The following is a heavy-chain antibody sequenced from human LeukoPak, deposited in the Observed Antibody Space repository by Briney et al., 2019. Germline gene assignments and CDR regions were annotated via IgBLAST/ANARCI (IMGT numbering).Heavy chain of an antibody. CDR3: ALYRSSRDYYYYYMDV. D-gene: IGHD6-13*01. CDR1: GGSISSYY. Sequence: KPSEALSLTCTVSGGSISSYYWSWIRQPPGKGLEWIGYIYYSGSTNYNPSLQSRVTISVDTSKNQFSLRLRSVTAADTAVYYCALYRSSRDYYYYYMDVWGKGTTVTVSS. V-gene: IGHV4-59*01. CDR2: IYYSGST. J-gene: IGHJ6*03.